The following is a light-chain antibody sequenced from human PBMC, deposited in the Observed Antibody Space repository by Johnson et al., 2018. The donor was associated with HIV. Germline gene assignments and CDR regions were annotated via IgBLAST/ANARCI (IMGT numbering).Light chain of an antibody. J-gene: IGLJ1*01. Sequence: QSVLTQSPSVSAAPGQKVTISCSGSSSNIGNNYVSWYQQLPGTAPKLLIYDNNKRPSGIPDQFSGSKSGTSATLGITGLQTGDEADYYCGTWDSSLSAGRVFGTGTKVTVL. CDR2: DNN. CDR1: SSNIGNNY. V-gene: IGLV1-51*01. CDR3: GTWDSSLSAGRV.